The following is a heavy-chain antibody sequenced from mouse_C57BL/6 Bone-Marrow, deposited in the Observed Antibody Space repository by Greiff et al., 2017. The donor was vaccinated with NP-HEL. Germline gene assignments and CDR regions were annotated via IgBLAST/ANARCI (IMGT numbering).Heavy chain of an antibody. V-gene: IGHV1-54*01. J-gene: IGHJ2*01. Sequence: VQRVESGAELVRPGTSVKVSCKASGYAFTNYLIEWVKQRPGQGLEWIGVINPGSGGTNYNEKFKGKATLTADKSSSTAYMQLSSLTSEDSAVYFCARPYYGLDYWGQGTTLTVSS. CDR1: GYAFTNYL. CDR2: INPGSGGT. CDR3: ARPYYGLDY. D-gene: IGHD2-10*01.